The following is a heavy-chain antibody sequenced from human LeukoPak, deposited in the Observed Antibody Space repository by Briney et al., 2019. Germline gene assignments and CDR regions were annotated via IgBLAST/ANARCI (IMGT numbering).Heavy chain of an antibody. CDR2: IYPGDSDT. D-gene: IGHD6-6*01. J-gene: IGHJ5*02. Sequence: GESLKISCKGSGYSFTSYWIGWVRQMPGKGLEWMGIIYPGDSDTRYSPSFQGQVTISAGKSISTAYLQWSSLKASDTAMYYCAGAYSSSSFWFDPWGQGTLVTVSS. CDR1: GYSFTSYW. V-gene: IGHV5-51*01. CDR3: AGAYSSSSFWFDP.